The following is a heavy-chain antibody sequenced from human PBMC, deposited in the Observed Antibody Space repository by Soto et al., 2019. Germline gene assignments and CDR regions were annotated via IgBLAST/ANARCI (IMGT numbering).Heavy chain of an antibody. J-gene: IGHJ6*02. CDR3: AKDRAHYYGMDV. D-gene: IGHD3-10*01. Sequence: QVQLVESGGGVVQPGRSLRLSCAASGFTFSSYGMHWVRQAPGKGLEWVAVISYDGSNKYYADSVKGRFTISRDNSKNPLYLQMNSLRAEDTAVYYCAKDRAHYYGMDVWGQGTTVTVSS. CDR2: ISYDGSNK. V-gene: IGHV3-30*18. CDR1: GFTFSSYG.